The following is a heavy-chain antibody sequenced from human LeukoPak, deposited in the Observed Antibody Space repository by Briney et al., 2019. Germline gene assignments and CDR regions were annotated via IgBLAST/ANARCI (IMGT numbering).Heavy chain of an antibody. CDR1: GYTFTSYD. CDR3: ARGMGRKWLRMTVNWFDP. V-gene: IGHV1-8*01. D-gene: IGHD5-12*01. Sequence: GASVKVSCKDSGYTFTSYDINWVRQATGRGREWMGWINPHSGTTGYAQKFQGRVTMTRNTSISTAYMELSSLRFEDTAVYYCARGMGRKWLRMTVNWFDPWGQGTLVTVSS. J-gene: IGHJ5*02. CDR2: INPHSGTT.